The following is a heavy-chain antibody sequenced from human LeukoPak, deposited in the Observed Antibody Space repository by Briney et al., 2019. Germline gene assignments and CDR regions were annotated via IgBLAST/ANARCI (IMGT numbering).Heavy chain of an antibody. D-gene: IGHD2-21*02. V-gene: IGHV1-2*02. Sequence: ASGNLTFKAAAYTFTFSYTYSTPQAPRQGLKWMGWINPNAGDTNYAKKFQDRVTMTRDTSISTAYMELSRLTSDDTAVYYCATGGDCITVWGQG. J-gene: IGHJ4*02. CDR1: AYTFTFSY. CDR2: INPNAGDT. CDR3: ATGGDCITV.